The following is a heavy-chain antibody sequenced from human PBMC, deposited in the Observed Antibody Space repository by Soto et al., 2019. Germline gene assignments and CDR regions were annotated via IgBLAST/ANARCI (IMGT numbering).Heavy chain of an antibody. D-gene: IGHD6-19*01. V-gene: IGHV3-30-3*01. CDR2: ISYDGSNK. CDR1: GFTFGSYA. Sequence: GGSLRLSCAASGFTFGSYAMHWVRQAPGKGLEWVAVISYDGSNKYYADSVKGRFTISRDNSKNTLYLQMNSLRAEDTAVYYCARDLGGTEIAVADTGDYWGQGTLVTVSS. CDR3: ARDLGGTEIAVADTGDY. J-gene: IGHJ4*02.